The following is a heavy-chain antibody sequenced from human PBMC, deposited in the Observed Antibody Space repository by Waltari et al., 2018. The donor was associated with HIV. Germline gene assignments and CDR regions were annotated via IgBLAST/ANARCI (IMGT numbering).Heavy chain of an antibody. D-gene: IGHD4-17*01. CDR2: IRGSGERT. CDR3: AVDHLYGDYAAAYFAR. CDR1: GFTLRDYG. J-gene: IGHJ1*01. V-gene: IGHV3-23*04. Sequence: EVPLVESGGGWVRPGGSLRLSCVASGFTLRDYGMNWVRQAPGNGLEWVSVIRGSGERTYYADSVKGRCSVSRDNSRDARFLQRNSLRAKDTAVYYGAVDHLYGDYAAAYFARWGQGTLVTVSS.